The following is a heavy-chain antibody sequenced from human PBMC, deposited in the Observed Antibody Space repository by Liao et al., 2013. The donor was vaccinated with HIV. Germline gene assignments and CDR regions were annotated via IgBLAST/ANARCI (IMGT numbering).Heavy chain of an antibody. Sequence: QVQLQESGPGLVKPSQTLSLTCTVSGGSISSGGYYWSWIRQPAGKGLEWIGRIYTTGGTNYNPSLKSRITISVDTSKNQFSLKVRSVTAADTAVYYCARGQYHHRWFDPWGQEPWSPSPQ. CDR1: GGSISSGGYY. CDR3: ARGQYHHRWFDP. V-gene: IGHV4-61*02. J-gene: IGHJ5*02. CDR2: IYTTGGT. D-gene: IGHD1-14*01.